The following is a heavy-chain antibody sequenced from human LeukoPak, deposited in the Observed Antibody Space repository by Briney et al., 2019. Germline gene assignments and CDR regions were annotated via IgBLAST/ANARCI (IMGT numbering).Heavy chain of an antibody. CDR3: ARDDYTPGYDSRDY. CDR1: GYTFTGYY. V-gene: IGHV1-2*06. D-gene: IGHD3-22*01. J-gene: IGHJ4*02. Sequence: ASVKVSCKASGYTFTGYYMHWVRQAPGQGLEWMGRINPNSGGTNYAQKFQGRVTMTTDTSTSTAYMELRSLRSDDTAVYYCARDDYTPGYDSRDYWGQGTLVTVSS. CDR2: INPNSGGT.